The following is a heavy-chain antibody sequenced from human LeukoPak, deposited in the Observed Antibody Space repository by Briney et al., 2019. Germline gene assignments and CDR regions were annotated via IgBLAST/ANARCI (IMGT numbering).Heavy chain of an antibody. CDR3: ASTQKYCSSTSCHYS. Sequence: SETLSLTCAVYGGSFCGYYWSWIRQPPGKGLEWSGEINHSGSTNYNPSLKSRVTISLDTSKNPFSLTLRSVPAADTAVYYCASTQKYCSSTSCHYSWGQGTLVTVSS. D-gene: IGHD2-2*01. V-gene: IGHV4-34*01. CDR1: GGSFCGYY. CDR2: INHSGST. J-gene: IGHJ4*02.